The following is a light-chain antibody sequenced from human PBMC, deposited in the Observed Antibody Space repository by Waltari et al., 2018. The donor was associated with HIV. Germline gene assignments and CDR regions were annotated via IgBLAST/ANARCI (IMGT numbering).Light chain of an antibody. CDR3: QQYYITPYT. Sequence: DIVMTQSPDSLTVSLGERATMNCKSSQSLLYSSNNKNYLAWYQQKPGQPPKLLIYWASTRESGVPERFSGSGSGTDFTLTISSLQAEDVAVYYCQQYYITPYTFGQGTKLEIK. V-gene: IGKV4-1*01. CDR1: QSLLYSSNNKNY. J-gene: IGKJ2*01. CDR2: WAS.